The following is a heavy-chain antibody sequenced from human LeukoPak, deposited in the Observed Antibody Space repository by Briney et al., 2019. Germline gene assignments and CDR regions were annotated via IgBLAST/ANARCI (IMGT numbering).Heavy chain of an antibody. CDR2: IKQDGSEK. CDR1: GFTFSGYW. CDR3: ATNMRVAVAGTWNY. Sequence: GGSLRLSCAASGFTFSGYWMSWVRQTPGKGLEWVANIKQDGSEKYYVDSVKGRFTISRDNAKNSLYLQMNSLRAEDTAVYYCATNMRVAVAGTWNYWGQGTLVTVSS. J-gene: IGHJ4*02. D-gene: IGHD6-19*01. V-gene: IGHV3-7*01.